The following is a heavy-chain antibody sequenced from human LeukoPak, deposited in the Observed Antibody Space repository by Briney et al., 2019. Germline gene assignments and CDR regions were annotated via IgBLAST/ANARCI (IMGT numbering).Heavy chain of an antibody. CDR3: ASTRLKGPLDSSGYYYQPIRFDY. CDR1: GFTFDDYA. CDR2: ISWNSGSI. J-gene: IGHJ4*02. D-gene: IGHD3-22*01. V-gene: IGHV3-9*01. Sequence: PGRSLRLSCAASGFTFDDYAMHWVRQAPGKGLEWVSGISWNSGSIGYADSVKGRFTISRDNAKNSLYLQMNSLRAEDTALYYCASTRLKGPLDSSGYYYQPIRFDYWGQGTLVTVSS.